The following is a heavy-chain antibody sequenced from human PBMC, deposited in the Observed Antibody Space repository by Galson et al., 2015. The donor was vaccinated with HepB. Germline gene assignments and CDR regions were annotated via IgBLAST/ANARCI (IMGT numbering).Heavy chain of an antibody. CDR2: MNPNSGNT. J-gene: IGHJ6*03. V-gene: IGHV1-8*01. Sequence: SVKVSCKASGYTFTSYDINWVRQATGQGLEWMGWMNPNSGNTGYAQKFQGRVTMTRNTSISTAYMELSSLRSEDTAVYYCARGVGTDFWSGYLGYYYYYYMDVWGKGTTVTVSS. D-gene: IGHD3-3*01. CDR1: GYTFTSYD. CDR3: ARGVGTDFWSGYLGYYYYYYMDV.